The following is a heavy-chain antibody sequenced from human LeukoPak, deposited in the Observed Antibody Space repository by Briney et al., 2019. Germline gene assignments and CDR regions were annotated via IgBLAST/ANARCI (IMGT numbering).Heavy chain of an antibody. V-gene: IGHV4-31*03. J-gene: IGHJ4*02. D-gene: IGHD3-10*01. CDR2: IHHSGSS. CDR3: ARGGNRFGGFYFDY. Sequence: PSQTLSLTCTVSADSLSRGGHYWAWIRQLPGKGLESIGFIHHSGSSRHNPSLKDRVAISVDASRKQFALRLSSVTAADTAIYYCARGGNRFGGFYFDYWGQGIQVIVSS. CDR1: ADSLSRGGHY.